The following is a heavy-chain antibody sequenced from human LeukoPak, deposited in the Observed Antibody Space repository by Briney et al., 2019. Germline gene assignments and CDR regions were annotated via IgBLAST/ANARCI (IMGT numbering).Heavy chain of an antibody. CDR2: IYYSGST. CDR3: ARSSNYYDSSGYFDY. V-gene: IGHV4-39*07. Sequence: PSETLSLTCTVSGGSISSSSYYWGWIRQPPGTGLEWIGSIYYSGSTYYNPSLKSRVTISVDTSKNQFSLKLSSVTAADTAVYYCARSSNYYDSSGYFDYWGQGTLVTVSS. D-gene: IGHD3-22*01. CDR1: GGSISSSSYY. J-gene: IGHJ4*02.